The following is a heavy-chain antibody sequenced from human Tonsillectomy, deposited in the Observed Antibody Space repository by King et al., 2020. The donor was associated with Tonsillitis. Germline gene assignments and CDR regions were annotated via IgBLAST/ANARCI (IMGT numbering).Heavy chain of an antibody. V-gene: IGHV2-5*01. J-gene: IGHJ4*02. D-gene: IGHD3-16*01. CDR3: AHFPLDYVWGRTLAFDY. Sequence: ITLKESGPTLVKPTQTLTLTCTFSGFSLSTSGVGVGWIRQPPGKALEWLALIYWNDDKRYSPSLKSRLTITKDTSKNQVVLTMTNLDPVDTATYYCAHFPLDYVWGRTLAFDYWGQGTLVTVSS. CDR1: GFSLSTSGVG. CDR2: IYWNDDK.